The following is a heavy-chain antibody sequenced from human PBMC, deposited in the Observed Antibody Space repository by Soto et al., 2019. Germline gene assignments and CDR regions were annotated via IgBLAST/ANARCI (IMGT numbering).Heavy chain of an antibody. CDR1: GYTFTSYG. J-gene: IGHJ6*03. Sequence: ASVKVSCKASGYTFTSYGISWVRQAPGQGLEWMGWISAYNGNTNYAQKLQGRVTMTTDTSTSTAYMELRSLRSDDTAVYYCAVGVCSSTSCYKESYMDVWGKGTTVTVFS. CDR3: AVGVCSSTSCYKESYMDV. V-gene: IGHV1-18*01. D-gene: IGHD2-2*02. CDR2: ISAYNGNT.